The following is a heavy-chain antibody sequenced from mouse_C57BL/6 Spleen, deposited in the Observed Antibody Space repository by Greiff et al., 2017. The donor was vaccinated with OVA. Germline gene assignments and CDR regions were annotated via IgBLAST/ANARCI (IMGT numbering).Heavy chain of an antibody. CDR1: GYAFSSYW. V-gene: IGHV1-80*01. D-gene: IGHD4-1*01. Sequence: QVQLQQSGAELVKPGASVKISCKASGYAFSSYWMNWVKQRPGKGLEWIGQIYPGDGDTNYNGKFKGKATLTADKSSSTAYMQLSSLTSEDSAVYFCARGETLGYYFDYWGQGTTLTVSS. CDR2: IYPGDGDT. CDR3: ARGETLGYYFDY. J-gene: IGHJ2*01.